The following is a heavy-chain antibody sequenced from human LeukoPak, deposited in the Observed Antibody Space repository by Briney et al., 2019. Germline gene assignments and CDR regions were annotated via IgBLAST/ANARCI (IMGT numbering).Heavy chain of an antibody. J-gene: IGHJ4*02. V-gene: IGHV4-34*01. Sequence: SETLSLTCAVYGGSFSGYYWSWIRQPPGKGLEWIGEINHSGSTNYNPSLKSRVTISVDTSKNQFSLKLSFVTAADTAVYYCARKGKPWYPLSPFFDYWGQGTLVTVSS. CDR2: INHSGST. CDR1: GGSFSGYY. D-gene: IGHD2-15*01. CDR3: ARKGKPWYPLSPFFDY.